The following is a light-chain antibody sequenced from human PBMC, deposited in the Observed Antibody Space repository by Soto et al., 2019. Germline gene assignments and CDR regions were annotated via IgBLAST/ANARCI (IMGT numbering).Light chain of an antibody. CDR3: QSYDSSLSGSVV. J-gene: IGLJ2*01. V-gene: IGLV1-40*01. CDR2: GNS. Sequence: QSVLTQPPSVSGAPGQRVTISCTGSSSNIGAGYDIHWYEQLPGTAPKLLIYGNSNRPSGVPDRFSGSKSGTSASLAITGLQAEDEAEYCCQSYDSSLSGSVVFGGGTKLTVL. CDR1: SSNIGAGYD.